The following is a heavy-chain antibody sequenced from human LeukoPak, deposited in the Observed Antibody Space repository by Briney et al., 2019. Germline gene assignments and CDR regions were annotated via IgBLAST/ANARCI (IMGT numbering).Heavy chain of an antibody. Sequence: ASETLSLTCTVSGGSISSYYWSWIRQPAGKGLEWIGRIYTSGSTNYNPSLKSRVTMSVDTSKNQFSLKLSSVTAADTAVYYCARETPDVAVAGTEFDYWGQGTLVTVSS. J-gene: IGHJ4*02. CDR2: IYTSGST. CDR1: GGSISSYY. D-gene: IGHD6-19*01. CDR3: ARETPDVAVAGTEFDY. V-gene: IGHV4-4*07.